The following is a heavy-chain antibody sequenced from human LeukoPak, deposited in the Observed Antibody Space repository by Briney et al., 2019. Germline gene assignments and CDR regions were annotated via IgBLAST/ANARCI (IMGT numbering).Heavy chain of an antibody. V-gene: IGHV3-23*01. CDR1: GFTFSSYA. D-gene: IGHD2-8*01. J-gene: IGHJ4*02. CDR2: ISGSGGST. CDR3: ARDRGLYGDY. Sequence: GGSLRLSCAASGFTFSSYAMSWVRQAPGKGLEWVSAISGSGGSTYYADSVKGRFTISRGNAKNSLYLQMNSLRAEDTAVYYCARDRGLYGDYWGQGTLVTVSS.